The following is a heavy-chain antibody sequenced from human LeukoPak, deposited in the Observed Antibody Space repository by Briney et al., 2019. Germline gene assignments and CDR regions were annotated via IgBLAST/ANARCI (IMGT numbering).Heavy chain of an antibody. CDR2: INRSGST. CDR1: GGSFSGYY. CDR3: ARGRLPYYYDSSGYYGP. V-gene: IGHV4-34*01. Sequence: PSETLSLTCAVYGGSFSGYYWSWIRQPPGKGLEWIGEINRSGSTNYNPSLKSRVTISVDTSKNQFSLKLSSVTAADTAVYYCARGRLPYYYDSSGYYGPWGQGTMVTVSS. J-gene: IGHJ3*01. D-gene: IGHD3-22*01.